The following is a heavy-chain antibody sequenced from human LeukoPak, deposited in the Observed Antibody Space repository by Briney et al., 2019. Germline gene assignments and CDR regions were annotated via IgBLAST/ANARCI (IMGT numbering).Heavy chain of an antibody. CDR2: INPSGGST. Sequence: ASVKVSCKASGYTFTSYYMHWVRQAPGQGLEWMGIINPSGGSTSYAQKFQGRVTMTRDTSISTAYMELSRLRSDDTAVYYCARTAESGSYFDYWGQGTLVTVSS. CDR3: ARTAESGSYFDY. J-gene: IGHJ4*02. V-gene: IGHV1-46*01. D-gene: IGHD1-26*01. CDR1: GYTFTSYY.